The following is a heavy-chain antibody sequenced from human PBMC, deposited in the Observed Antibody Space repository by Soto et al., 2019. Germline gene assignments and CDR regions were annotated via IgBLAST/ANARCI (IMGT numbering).Heavy chain of an antibody. D-gene: IGHD7-27*01. V-gene: IGHV4-30-2*01. CDR3: AALGGDRYYFDY. CDR1: GLSLARGAYS. CDR2: ISQGGDT. Sequence: SETLSLTCTVSGLSLARGAYSWSWVRQPLGKGLEWVGSISQGGDTYYKPSLTGRVTISVDRPRNQFSLNLTSVTAADTAVYYCAALGGDRYYFDYWGQGILVTVSS. J-gene: IGHJ4*02.